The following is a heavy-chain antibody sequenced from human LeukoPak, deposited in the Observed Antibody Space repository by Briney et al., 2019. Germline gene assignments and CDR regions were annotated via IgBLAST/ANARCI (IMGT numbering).Heavy chain of an antibody. CDR2: ISWNSGSI. V-gene: IGHV3-9*01. Sequence: GGSLRLSCAASGFTFDDYAMHWVRQAPGKGLEWVSGISWNSGSIGYADSVKGRFTISRDNAKNSLYLQMNSLRAEDTALYYCAKDGSWRDYYYYYGMDVWGQGTTVTVSS. CDR1: GFTFDDYA. CDR3: AKDGSWRDYYYYYGMDV. D-gene: IGHD6-13*01. J-gene: IGHJ6*02.